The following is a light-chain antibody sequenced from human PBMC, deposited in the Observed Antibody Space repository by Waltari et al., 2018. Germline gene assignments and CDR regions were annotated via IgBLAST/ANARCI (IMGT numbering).Light chain of an antibody. CDR2: QDS. CDR3: QAWDSSTVV. J-gene: IGLJ2*01. CDR1: KLGDKY. V-gene: IGLV3-1*01. Sequence: SYELTQPPSVSVSPGQTASITCSGDKLGDKYACWYQQNPGQSPVLVIYQDSKRPSGFPERFSGSNSGNTATLTISGTQAMDEADYYCQAWDSSTVVFGGGTKLTVL.